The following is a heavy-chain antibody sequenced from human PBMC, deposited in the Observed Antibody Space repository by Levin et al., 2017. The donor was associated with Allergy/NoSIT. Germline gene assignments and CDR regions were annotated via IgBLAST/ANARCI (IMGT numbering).Heavy chain of an antibody. Sequence: GGSLRLSCAASGFTFSNAWMSWVRQAPGKGLEWVGRIKSKTDGGTTDYAAPVKGRFTISRDDSKNTLYLQMNSLKTEDTAVYYCTTDPSSILLWFGELLAFDIWGQGTMVTVSS. CDR3: TTDPSSILLWFGELLAFDI. D-gene: IGHD3-10*01. V-gene: IGHV3-15*01. CDR1: GFTFSNAW. J-gene: IGHJ3*02. CDR2: IKSKTDGGTT.